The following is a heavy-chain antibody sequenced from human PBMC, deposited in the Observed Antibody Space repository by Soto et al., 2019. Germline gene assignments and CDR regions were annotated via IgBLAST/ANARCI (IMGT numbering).Heavy chain of an antibody. CDR2: IYYSGST. CDR1: GGSISSYY. J-gene: IGHJ4*02. CDR3: ARAYSGFLEWLFDY. V-gene: IGHV4-59*01. D-gene: IGHD3-3*01. Sequence: SETLSLTCTVSGGSISSYYWSWIRQPPGKGLEWIGYIYYSGSTNYNPSLKSRVTISVDTSKNQFSLKLSSVTAADTAVYYCARAYSGFLEWLFDYWGQGTLVTVSS.